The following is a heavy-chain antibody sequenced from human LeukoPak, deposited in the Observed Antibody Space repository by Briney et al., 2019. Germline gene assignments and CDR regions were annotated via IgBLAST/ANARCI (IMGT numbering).Heavy chain of an antibody. CDR2: ISSNGGST. D-gene: IGHD6-13*01. V-gene: IGHV3-64*01. Sequence: PGGSLRLSCAASGFTFSSYAMHWVRQAPGKGLEYVSAISSNGGSTYYANSVKGRFTISRDNSKNTLYLQMGSLRAEDTAVYYCARDRTRLIAAAGSIGYWGQGTLVTVSS. J-gene: IGHJ4*02. CDR1: GFTFSSYA. CDR3: ARDRTRLIAAAGSIGY.